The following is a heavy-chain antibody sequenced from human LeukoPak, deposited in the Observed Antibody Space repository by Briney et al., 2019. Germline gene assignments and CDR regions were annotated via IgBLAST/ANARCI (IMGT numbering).Heavy chain of an antibody. V-gene: IGHV4-38-2*02. J-gene: IGHJ5*02. CDR3: ARDLGLTISDKGCDP. Sequence: SETLSLTCTVSDYSISSGYLWTWIRPPPGKGLGWIGIIFHTGNSYYTLSLRGTVAISADTSKNQLSLELSSVTAADTAVYYCARDLGLTISDKGCDPWGQGTVVTVSS. CDR2: IFHTGNS. CDR1: DYSISSGYL. D-gene: IGHD3-3*01.